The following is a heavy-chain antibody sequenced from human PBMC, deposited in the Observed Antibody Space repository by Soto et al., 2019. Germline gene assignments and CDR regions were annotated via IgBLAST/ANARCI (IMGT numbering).Heavy chain of an antibody. CDR1: GGSFSGYY. Sequence: QVQLQQWGAGLLKPSETLSLTCAVYGGSFSGYYWSWIRQPPGKGLEWIGEINHSGSTNYNPSLKSRVTISVDTSKNQFSLKLSYVTAADTAVYYCARGPYYDFWSGQGGFDYWGQGTLVTVSS. CDR3: ARGPYYDFWSGQGGFDY. J-gene: IGHJ4*02. V-gene: IGHV4-34*01. CDR2: INHSGST. D-gene: IGHD3-3*01.